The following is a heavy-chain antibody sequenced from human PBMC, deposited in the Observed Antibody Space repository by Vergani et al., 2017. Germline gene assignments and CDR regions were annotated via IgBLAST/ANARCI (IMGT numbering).Heavy chain of an antibody. CDR1: GFTSAGYA. Sequence: EVQLEESGGGLVLPGRSLRLSCVASGFTSAGYAMHWVRQATGKGLVWVSGISWNSNSIGYADSVKGRFTISRDNAKNFLYLQMNSLRAEDTALYYCAKDLCTSSGGGWFDPWGQGTMVTVSS. V-gene: IGHV3-9*02. D-gene: IGHD6-6*01. CDR2: ISWNSNSI. J-gene: IGHJ5*02. CDR3: AKDLCTSSGGGWFDP.